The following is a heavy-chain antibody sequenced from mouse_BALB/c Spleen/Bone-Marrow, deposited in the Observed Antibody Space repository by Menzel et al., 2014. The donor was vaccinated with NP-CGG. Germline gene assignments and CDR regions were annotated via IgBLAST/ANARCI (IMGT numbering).Heavy chain of an antibody. Sequence: VQLQQSGAELVKPGASVKLSCKASGYTFTSYYMCWVKQRPGQGLEWIGEINPSNGGTNFNEKFKSKATLTVDKSSSTAYMSLSSLTSEDSAVYYCTRSRRAMDHWGQGTSVTVFS. V-gene: IGHV1S81*02. D-gene: IGHD2-12*01. CDR2: INPSNGGT. CDR1: GYTFTSYY. CDR3: TRSRRAMDH. J-gene: IGHJ4*01.